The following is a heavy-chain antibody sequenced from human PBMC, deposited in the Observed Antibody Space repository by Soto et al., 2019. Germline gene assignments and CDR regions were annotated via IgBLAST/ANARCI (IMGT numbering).Heavy chain of an antibody. Sequence: PGGSLRLSCAASGFTFSSYGMHWVRQAPGKGLEWVAVISYDGGNKYYADSVKGRFTISRDNSKNTLYLQMNSLRAEDTAVYYCAKDFGYCTNGVCYTSYYYYGMDVWGQGTTVTVSS. CDR1: GFTFSSYG. CDR3: AKDFGYCTNGVCYTSYYYYGMDV. V-gene: IGHV3-30*18. J-gene: IGHJ6*02. D-gene: IGHD2-8*01. CDR2: ISYDGGNK.